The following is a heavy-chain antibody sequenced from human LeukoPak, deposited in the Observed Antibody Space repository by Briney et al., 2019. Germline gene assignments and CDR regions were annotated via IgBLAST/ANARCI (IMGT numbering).Heavy chain of an antibody. Sequence: SETLSLTCAVYGGSFSGYYWSWIRQPPGKGLEWIGEINHSGSTNYNPSLKSRVTISVDTSKNQFSLKLSSVTAADTAVYYCARRPVLRFLEWLLNWGQGTLVTVSS. CDR1: GGSFSGYY. D-gene: IGHD3-3*01. J-gene: IGHJ4*02. CDR2: INHSGST. CDR3: ARRPVLRFLEWLLN. V-gene: IGHV4-34*01.